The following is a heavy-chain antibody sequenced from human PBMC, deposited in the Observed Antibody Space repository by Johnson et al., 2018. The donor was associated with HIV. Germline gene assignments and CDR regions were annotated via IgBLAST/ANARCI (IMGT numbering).Heavy chain of an antibody. CDR1: GFSFSSYG. V-gene: IGHV3-30*02. Sequence: QVQLVESGGGVVQPGGSLRLSCAASGFSFSSYGIHWVRQAPGKGLEWVAFTQYDGSNKYYAASMKGRFTISRDNSKKTLYLQMNSLRADDTALYYCAKGLGIHYFHAFDIWGQGTMVTVSS. J-gene: IGHJ3*02. CDR2: TQYDGSNK. CDR3: AKGLGIHYFHAFDI. D-gene: IGHD7-27*01.